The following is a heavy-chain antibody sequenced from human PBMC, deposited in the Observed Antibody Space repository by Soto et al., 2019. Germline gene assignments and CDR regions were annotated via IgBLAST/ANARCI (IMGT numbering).Heavy chain of an antibody. V-gene: IGHV1-2*04. Sequence: ASVKVSCKASGYTLTGYYMHWVRQAPGQGLERMGWINPNSGGTNYAQKFQGWVTMTRDTSISTAYMELSRLSSDDTFLFFCVRALGIAVAGTSAFDIWGQGTMVTVSS. J-gene: IGHJ3*02. CDR1: GYTLTGYY. D-gene: IGHD6-19*01. CDR3: VRALGIAVAGTSAFDI. CDR2: INPNSGGT.